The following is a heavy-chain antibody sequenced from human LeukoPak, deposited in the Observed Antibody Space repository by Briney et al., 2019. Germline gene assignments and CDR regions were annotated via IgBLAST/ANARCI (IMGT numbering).Heavy chain of an antibody. V-gene: IGHV3-7*03. Sequence: GGSLRLSCAASGFTFSNYWMSWVRQAPGKGLEWVANVKQDGSTKYYVDSVKGRFTISRDNAKNSLYLQAISLRAEDTAVYYCARDLGGTYAHYFDYWGQGTLVTVSS. D-gene: IGHD4-17*01. CDR2: VKQDGSTK. CDR1: GFTFSNYW. CDR3: ARDLGGTYAHYFDY. J-gene: IGHJ4*02.